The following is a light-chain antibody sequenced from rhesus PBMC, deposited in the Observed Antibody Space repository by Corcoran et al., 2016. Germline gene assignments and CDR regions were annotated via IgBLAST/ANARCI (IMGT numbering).Light chain of an antibody. CDR2: KAS. V-gene: IGKV1-74*01. CDR3: QHGYGTPYT. CDR1: ENVNNY. J-gene: IGKJ2*01. Sequence: DIQMTQSPSSLSASVGDRVSITCRASENVNNYLNWYHQKPGKAPKPLIYKASTLQSGVPSRFSGSGSGTDYTFTISSLQPEDVATYYGQHGYGTPYTFGQGTKVEIK.